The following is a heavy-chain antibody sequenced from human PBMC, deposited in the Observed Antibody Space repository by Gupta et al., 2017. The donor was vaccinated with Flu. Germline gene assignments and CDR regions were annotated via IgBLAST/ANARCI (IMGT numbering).Heavy chain of an antibody. J-gene: IGHJ4*02. Sequence: QLQLQESGPRLVKPSQTLSLTCTVSGGSVNVYSFFWSWLRQLPGKGLEWIGYVHSSGGTYYNPSLKSRLMLSIDTSKNRFSLDVTSVTAADTAMYYCARRGTYFFDFWGQGALGTVSS. CDR3: ARRGTYFFDF. CDR2: VHSSGGT. V-gene: IGHV4-31*03. D-gene: IGHD3-10*01. CDR1: GGSVNVYSFF.